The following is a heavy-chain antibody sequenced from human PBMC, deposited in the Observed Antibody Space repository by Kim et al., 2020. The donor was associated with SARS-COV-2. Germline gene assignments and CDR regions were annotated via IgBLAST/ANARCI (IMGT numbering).Heavy chain of an antibody. CDR1: GFTFSSYA. D-gene: IGHD2-2*02. CDR3: AKDPGYCSSTSCYTTGPDDAFDI. V-gene: IGHV3-23*01. Sequence: GGSLRLSCAASGFTFSSYAMSWVRQAPGKGLEWVSAISGSGGSTYYADSVKGRFTISRDNSKNTLYLQMNSLRAEDTAVYYCAKDPGYCSSTSCYTTGPDDAFDIWGQGTMVTVSS. CDR2: ISGSGGST. J-gene: IGHJ3*02.